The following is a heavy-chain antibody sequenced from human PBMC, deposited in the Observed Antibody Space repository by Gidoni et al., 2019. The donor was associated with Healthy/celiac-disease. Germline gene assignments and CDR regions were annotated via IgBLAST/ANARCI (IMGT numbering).Heavy chain of an antibody. V-gene: IGHV4-39*01. CDR1: GGSISSSSYY. CDR2: IYYSGST. CDR3: AGDGAGYYYYGMDV. D-gene: IGHD6-19*01. Sequence: QLQLQESGPGLVKPSETLSLTCTVSGGSISSSSYYWGWIRQPPGKGLAWIGSIYYSGSTYYNPSLKSRVTISVDTSKNQFSLKLSSVTAADTAVYYCAGDGAGYYYYGMDVWGQGTTVTVSS. J-gene: IGHJ6*02.